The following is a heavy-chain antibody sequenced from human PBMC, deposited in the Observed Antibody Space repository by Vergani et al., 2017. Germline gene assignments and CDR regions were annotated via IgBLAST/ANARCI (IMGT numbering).Heavy chain of an antibody. J-gene: IGHJ6*03. CDR3: AKMCNWDDSYFYCMDV. CDR2: IFTGGTT. V-gene: IGHV3-53*02. Sequence: EVQLVETGGGLIQPGGSLRLSCVVSGFSVSNNYMSWVRHRQGKGLEWVSFIFTGGTTYYEDSVKGRFTISRDNSKNTVHLQMNSLTAEDTAVYYCAKMCNWDDSYFYCMDVWGKGTTVTVSS. CDR1: GFSVSNNY. D-gene: IGHD1-1*01.